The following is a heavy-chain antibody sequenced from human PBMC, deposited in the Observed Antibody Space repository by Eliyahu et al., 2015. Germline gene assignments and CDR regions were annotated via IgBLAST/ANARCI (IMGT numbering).Heavy chain of an antibody. CDR2: INSDGSST. CDR1: GFTFSSYW. V-gene: IGHV3-74*01. Sequence: EVQLVESGGGXVQPGGSLRLSCAASGFTFSSYWMNWVRQAPGKGLVWVSRINSDGSSTSYADSVKDRFTISRDNAKNTLYLQMKSLRAEDTAVYYCVRGSAMVPDYWGQGTLVTVSS. CDR3: VRGSAMVPDY. J-gene: IGHJ4*02. D-gene: IGHD5-18*01.